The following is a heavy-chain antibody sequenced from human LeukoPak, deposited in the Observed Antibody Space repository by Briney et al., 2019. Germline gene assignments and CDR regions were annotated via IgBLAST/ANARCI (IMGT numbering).Heavy chain of an antibody. CDR1: GGSISSSSYS. V-gene: IGHV4-39*01. CDR2: IYYSGST. D-gene: IGHD5-24*01. CDR3: ARRWLQSPFDY. Sequence: SETLSLTCTVSGGSISSSSYSWGWIRQPPGKGLEWIGSIYYSGSTYYNPSLKSRVTISVDTSKNQFSLKLSSVTAADTAVYYCARRWLQSPFDYWGQGTLVTVSS. J-gene: IGHJ4*02.